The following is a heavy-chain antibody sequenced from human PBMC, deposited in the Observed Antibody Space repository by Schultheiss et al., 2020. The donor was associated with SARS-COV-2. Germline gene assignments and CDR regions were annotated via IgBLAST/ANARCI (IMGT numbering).Heavy chain of an antibody. CDR2: TYYRSKWYN. D-gene: IGHD6-6*01. Sequence: SETLSLTCAISGDSVSSNSATWNWIRQSPSRGLEWLGRTYYRSKWYNDYAVSVKSRITINPDTSKNQFSLKLRSVTAADTAVYYCARAGYSSSNWFDPWGQGTLVTVSS. CDR3: ARAGYSSSNWFDP. J-gene: IGHJ5*02. CDR1: GDSVSSNSAT. V-gene: IGHV6-1*01.